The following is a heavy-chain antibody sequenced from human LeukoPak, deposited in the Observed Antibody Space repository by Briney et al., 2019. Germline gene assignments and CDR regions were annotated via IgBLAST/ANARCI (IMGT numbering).Heavy chain of an antibody. CDR2: IYPRDSDT. CDR1: GYIFTNYW. J-gene: IGHJ4*02. V-gene: IGHV5-51*01. CDR3: ARRQYSGYDFDF. D-gene: IGHD5-12*01. Sequence: GESLKISCKASGYIFTNYWVGWVRQMPGKGLEWMGIIYPRDSDTRYSPSFQGQVTVSADKSISTAYLQWNTLEASDTAMYYCARRQYSGYDFDFWGQGTLVTVSS.